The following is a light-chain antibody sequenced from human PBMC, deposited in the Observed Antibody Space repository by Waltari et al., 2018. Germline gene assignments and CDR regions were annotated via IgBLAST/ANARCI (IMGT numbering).Light chain of an antibody. V-gene: IGLV2-23*02. CDR3: CSYAGSSTYVV. CDR2: EVS. J-gene: IGLJ2*01. CDR1: SPDVGSYNF. Sequence: QSALTQPASVSGSPGQSITISCTGTSPDVGSYNFVSLYQQHPGKAPKLMIYEVSKRPSGVSNRFSGSKSGNAASLTISGLQAEDEADYYCCSYAGSSTYVVFGGGTKMTVL.